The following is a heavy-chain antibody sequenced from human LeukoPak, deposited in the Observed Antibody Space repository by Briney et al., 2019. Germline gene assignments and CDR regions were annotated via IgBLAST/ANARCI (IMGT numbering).Heavy chain of an antibody. CDR2: IYYSGST. CDR1: GGSISSYY. D-gene: IGHD5-18*01. CDR3: ARVNGYSYGFTSYFDY. Sequence: KPSETLSLTCTVSGGSISSYYWSWIRQPPGKGLEWIGYIYYSGSTNYNPSLKSRVTISVDTSKNQFSLKLSSVTAADTAVYYCARVNGYSYGFTSYFDYWGQGTLVTVSS. V-gene: IGHV4-59*01. J-gene: IGHJ4*02.